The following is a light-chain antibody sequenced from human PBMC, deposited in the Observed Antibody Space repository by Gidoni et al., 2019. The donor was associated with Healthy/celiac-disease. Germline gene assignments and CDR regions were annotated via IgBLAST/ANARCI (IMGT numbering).Light chain of an antibody. CDR3: QYYDSSLSGYV. J-gene: IGLJ1*01. CDR2: DNS. CDR1: RSNIGAGYD. Sequence: QSVLTQPPSVSGAPGQRVTISCTGSRSNIGAGYDVHWYQQLPGTAPKLLIYDNSNRPSGVPDRFSGSKSGTSASLAITGLQAEDEADYYCQYYDSSLSGYVFGTGTKVTVL. V-gene: IGLV1-40*01.